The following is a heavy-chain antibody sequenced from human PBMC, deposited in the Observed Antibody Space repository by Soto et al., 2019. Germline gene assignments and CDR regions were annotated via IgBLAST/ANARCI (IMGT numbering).Heavy chain of an antibody. D-gene: IGHD3-3*01. Sequence: SETLSLTCTVSGGSISSGGYYWSWIRQHPGKGLEWIGYIYYSGSTYYNPSLKSRVTISVDTSKNQFSLKLSSVTAADTAVYYCARDVPRPITIFGNPAYYYYGMDVWGQGTTVTVSS. J-gene: IGHJ6*02. V-gene: IGHV4-31*03. CDR2: IYYSGST. CDR3: ARDVPRPITIFGNPAYYYYGMDV. CDR1: GGSISSGGYY.